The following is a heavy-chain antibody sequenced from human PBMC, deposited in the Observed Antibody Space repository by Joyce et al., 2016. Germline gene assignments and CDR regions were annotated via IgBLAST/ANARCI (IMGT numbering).Heavy chain of an antibody. J-gene: IGHJ4*02. V-gene: IGHV3-21*01. D-gene: IGHD4-11*01. Sequence: EVQLVESGGGLVKAGESLRLACTASGFICSSYSMSWVRQAPGKGLEWVSSISRDNTYIFHADSVKGRFTISRDNARNSLYLQMNSLRAEDTAVYYCARDVLATVTKAYGYWGQGTLVAVSS. CDR3: ARDVLATVTKAYGY. CDR1: GFICSSYS. CDR2: ISRDNTYI.